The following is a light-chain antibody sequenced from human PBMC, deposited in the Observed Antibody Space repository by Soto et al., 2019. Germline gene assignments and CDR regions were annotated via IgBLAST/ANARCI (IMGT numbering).Light chain of an antibody. CDR3: QQYDSYSSGP. V-gene: IGKV1-5*01. CDR1: QSISSW. J-gene: IGKJ1*01. Sequence: DIQMTQSPSTLSASVGDRVTITCRASQSISSWLAWYQQKPGKAPKLLIYDASSLESGVPSRFSGSGSGTEFTLTIRNLQPDDFATYYCQQYDSYSSGPFGQGTKVDIK. CDR2: DAS.